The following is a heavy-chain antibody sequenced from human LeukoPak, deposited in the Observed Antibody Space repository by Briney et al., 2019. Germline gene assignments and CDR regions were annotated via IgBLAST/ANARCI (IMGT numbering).Heavy chain of an antibody. CDR2: ISGSGGST. CDR3: AKDRDYGDYLDAFDI. J-gene: IGHJ3*02. Sequence: GALRLSCAASGFTFSSYAMSWVRQAPGKGLEWVSAISGSGGSTYYADSVKGRFTISRDNSKNTLYLQMISLRAEDTAAYYCAKDRDYGDYLDAFDIWGQGTMVTVSS. CDR1: GFTFSSYA. V-gene: IGHV3-23*01. D-gene: IGHD4-17*01.